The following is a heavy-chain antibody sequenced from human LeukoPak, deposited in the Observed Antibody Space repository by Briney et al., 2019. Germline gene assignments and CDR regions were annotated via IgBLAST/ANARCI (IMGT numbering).Heavy chain of an antibody. CDR2: INSDGSST. J-gene: IGHJ4*02. CDR1: GFTFSSYW. Sequence: PAEGSLRLSCAASGFTFSSYWMHWVRQAPGKGLVWVSRINSDGSSTSYADSVKGRFTISRDNARNTLYLQMNSLRAEDTAVYYCARDRAMVRGVIENWGQGTLVTVSS. CDR3: ARDRAMVRGVIEN. D-gene: IGHD3-10*01. V-gene: IGHV3-74*01.